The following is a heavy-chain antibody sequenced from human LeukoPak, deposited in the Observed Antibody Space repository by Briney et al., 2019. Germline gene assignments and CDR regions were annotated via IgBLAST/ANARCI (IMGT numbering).Heavy chain of an antibody. CDR2: IKEDGGET. J-gene: IGHJ4*02. Sequence: GESLRLSCAASGFTFSTYWMSWVRHGPGMGLEWVANIKEDGGETYYVDSVKGRFTIPRDNAKNFLFLQSHSLRADDTAVYYCARDPGDRRVDYWGQGTLVTVSS. V-gene: IGHV3-7*01. D-gene: IGHD3-10*01. CDR3: ARDPGDRRVDY. CDR1: GFTFSTYW.